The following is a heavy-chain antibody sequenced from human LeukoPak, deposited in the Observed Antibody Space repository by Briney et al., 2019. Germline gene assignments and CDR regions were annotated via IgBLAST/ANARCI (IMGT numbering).Heavy chain of an antibody. CDR1: GLTFHYYG. J-gene: IGHJ6*02. V-gene: IGHV3-23*01. D-gene: IGHD2-8*01. CDR3: AKHRTETNYDGMDV. Sequence: GESLRLSCVGSGLTFHYYGMDWVRQAPGKGLEWVAGISGSGGPTDYADFAKGRFTIFRDNPKNTLYLQMNSLSAEDTAIYYCAKHRTETNYDGMDVWGQGTTVTVSS. CDR2: ISGSGGPT.